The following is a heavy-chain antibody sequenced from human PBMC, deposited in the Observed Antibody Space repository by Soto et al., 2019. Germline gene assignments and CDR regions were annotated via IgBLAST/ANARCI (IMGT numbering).Heavy chain of an antibody. V-gene: IGHV3-21*01. Sequence: GGSLRLSFAASGFTFSSYSLNWVRKAPGKGLEWVSSIISSSSYIYYADSVKGRFTISRDNAKNSLYLQMNSLRAEDTAVYYCASHPIAGIAVAGYFDYWGQGTLVTVSS. CDR3: ASHPIAGIAVAGYFDY. D-gene: IGHD6-19*01. CDR2: IISSSSYI. CDR1: GFTFSSYS. J-gene: IGHJ4*02.